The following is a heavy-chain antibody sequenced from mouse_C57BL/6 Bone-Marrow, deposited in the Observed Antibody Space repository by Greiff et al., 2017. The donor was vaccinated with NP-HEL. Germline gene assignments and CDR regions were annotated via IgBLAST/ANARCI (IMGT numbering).Heavy chain of an antibody. D-gene: IGHD2-3*01. V-gene: IGHV1-81*01. CDR3: ARGLLQAMDY. J-gene: IGHJ4*01. CDR2: IYPRSGNT. CDR1: GYTFTSYG. Sequence: QVQLQQSGAELARPGASVKLSCKASGYTFTSYGISWVKQRTGQGLEWIGEIYPRSGNTYYNEKFKGKAILTADKSSSTAYMELRSLTSEDSAVYFCARGLLQAMDYWGQGTSVTVSS.